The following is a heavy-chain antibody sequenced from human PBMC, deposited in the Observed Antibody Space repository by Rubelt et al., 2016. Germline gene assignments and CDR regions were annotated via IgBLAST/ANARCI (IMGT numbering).Heavy chain of an antibody. CDR3: ARERDCSGGGCYSAPDC. CDR1: GYSISTYY. Sequence: GLVKPSETLSLTCTVSGYSISTYYWGWIRQPPGKGLEWIGDIYHSGSTYYNPSLKSRVTISVDTSKNQFSLKLSSVTAADTAVYYCARERDCSGGGCYSAPDCWGQGTLVIVSS. CDR2: IYHSGST. D-gene: IGHD2-15*01. V-gene: IGHV4-38-2*02. J-gene: IGHJ4*02.